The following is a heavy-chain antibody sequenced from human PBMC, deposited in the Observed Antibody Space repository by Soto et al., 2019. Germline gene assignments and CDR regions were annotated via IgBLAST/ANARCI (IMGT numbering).Heavy chain of an antibody. J-gene: IGHJ6*02. CDR2: IYYSGTT. CDR3: ARDHKWDGMDV. V-gene: IGHV4-31*03. D-gene: IGHD1-26*01. CDR1: GGSFSRDSFT. Sequence: TLSLPCSVSGGSFSRDSFTGSWVRQFPGKGLEWIGYIYYSGTTYYNPSLRSRVIMSVDTSKNQFSLKLSSETAADTAVYFCARDHKWDGMDVWGQGTTVTVS.